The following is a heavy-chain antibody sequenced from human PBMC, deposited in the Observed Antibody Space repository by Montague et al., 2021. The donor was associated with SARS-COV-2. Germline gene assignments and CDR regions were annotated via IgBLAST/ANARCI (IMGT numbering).Heavy chain of an antibody. J-gene: IGHJ5*02. V-gene: IGHV3-13*04. Sequence: SLRLSCAASGFTFSSYDMHWVRQATGKGLEWVSAIGTAGDTYYPSSVKGRFTIPRENAKNSLYLQMNSLRAGDTAVYYCARASYDSSGYYVWFDPWGQGTLVTVSS. CDR1: GFTFSSYD. CDR2: IGTAGDT. D-gene: IGHD3-22*01. CDR3: ARASYDSSGYYVWFDP.